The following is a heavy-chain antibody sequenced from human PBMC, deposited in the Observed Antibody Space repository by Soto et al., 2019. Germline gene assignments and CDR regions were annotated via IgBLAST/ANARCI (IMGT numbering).Heavy chain of an antibody. Sequence: EVQLLESGGDLVQPGGSLRLSCAASGFTFTNYLMTWVRQAPGKGLEGVSSIDKSGGDTYYADSVKGRFTISRDNSKNTLYLQMNGLRAEDTALYYCAKDTDSRSWYFWGQGTLVTGSS. J-gene: IGHJ4*02. CDR2: IDKSGGDT. D-gene: IGHD3-22*01. CDR3: AKDTDSRSWYF. CDR1: GFTFTNYL. V-gene: IGHV3-23*05.